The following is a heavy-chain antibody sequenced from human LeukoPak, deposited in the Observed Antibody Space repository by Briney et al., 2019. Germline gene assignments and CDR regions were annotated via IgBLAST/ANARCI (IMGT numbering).Heavy chain of an antibody. Sequence: GGSLRLSCAASGFSFSSYGMHWVRQAPGKGLGRVAFIRYDGSNRYYADSVKGRFTISRDNAKNSLYLQMNSLRAEDTAVYYCAREGSGYSSSWLEAFDIWGQGTMVTVSS. D-gene: IGHD6-13*01. J-gene: IGHJ3*02. CDR1: GFSFSSYG. CDR2: IRYDGSNR. V-gene: IGHV3-30*02. CDR3: AREGSGYSSSWLEAFDI.